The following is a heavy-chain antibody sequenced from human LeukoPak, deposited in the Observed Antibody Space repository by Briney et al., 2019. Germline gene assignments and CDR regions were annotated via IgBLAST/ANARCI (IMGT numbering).Heavy chain of an antibody. V-gene: IGHV4-59*08. CDR3: ARLPATDYYYYYGMDV. D-gene: IGHD2-2*01. CDR2: IYYSGST. CDR1: GGSISSYY. Sequence: PSETLSLTCTVSGGSISSYYWSWIRQPPGKGLEWIGYIYYSGSTNYNPSLKSRVTISVDTSKNQFSLMLSSVTAADTAVYYCARLPATDYYYYYGMDVWGQGTTVTVSS. J-gene: IGHJ6*02.